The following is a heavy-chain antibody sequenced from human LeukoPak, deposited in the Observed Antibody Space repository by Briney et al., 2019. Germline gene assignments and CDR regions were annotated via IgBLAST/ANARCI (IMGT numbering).Heavy chain of an antibody. J-gene: IGHJ4*02. Sequence: SETLSLTCTVSGGSISSYFWSWVWQPPGKGLEWIGYIYYSGSTNYNPSLKSRVTISVDTSKNQFSLKLASVTTADTAVYYCARDRWLGYWGQGTLVTVSS. CDR2: IYYSGST. CDR1: GGSISSYF. CDR3: ARDRWLGY. V-gene: IGHV4-59*01. D-gene: IGHD5-12*01.